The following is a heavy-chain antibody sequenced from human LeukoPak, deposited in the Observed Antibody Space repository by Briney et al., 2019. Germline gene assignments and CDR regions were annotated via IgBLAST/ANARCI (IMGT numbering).Heavy chain of an antibody. D-gene: IGHD3-22*01. V-gene: IGHV3-21*06. Sequence: GGSLRLSCAASGFTFSSYSMNWVRQAPGKGLEWVSSISSSSSYIYYADSVKGRFTISRDNGKNSLYLQMNSLRAEDTAVYYCARHLVQYYDSSGYGNYMDVWGRGTLVTVSS. CDR2: ISSSSSYI. CDR1: GFTFSSYS. CDR3: ARHLVQYYDSSGYGNYMDV. J-gene: IGHJ2*01.